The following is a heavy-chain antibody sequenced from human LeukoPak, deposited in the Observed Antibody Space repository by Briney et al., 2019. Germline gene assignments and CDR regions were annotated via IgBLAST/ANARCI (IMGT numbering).Heavy chain of an antibody. CDR1: GFTFSSYS. J-gene: IGHJ4*02. V-gene: IGHV3-21*01. CDR3: ARERSTMIVVVINSYSDY. D-gene: IGHD3-22*01. CDR2: TSSSSSYI. Sequence: GGSLRLSCAASGFTFSSYSMNWVRQAPGKGLEWVSSTSSSSSYIYYADSVKGRFTISRDNDKSSLYLQMNSLRAEDTAVYYCARERSTMIVVVINSYSDYWGQGTLVTVSS.